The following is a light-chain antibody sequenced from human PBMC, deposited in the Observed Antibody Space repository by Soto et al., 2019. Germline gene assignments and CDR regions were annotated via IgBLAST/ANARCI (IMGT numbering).Light chain of an antibody. CDR2: QAS. J-gene: IGKJ1*01. CDR1: ETINTW. Sequence: DIQMTQSPSSLSASVGDRVTITCRPSETINTWLAWFQQKPGKAPKLLIYQASTLESGVPSRFSGSGAGTEFTLTISSLQPDDFATYYCQQYNTYSGTFGQGTKVDIK. CDR3: QQYNTYSGT. V-gene: IGKV1-5*03.